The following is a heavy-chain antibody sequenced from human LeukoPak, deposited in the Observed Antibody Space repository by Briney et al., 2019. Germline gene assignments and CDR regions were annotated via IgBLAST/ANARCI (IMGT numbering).Heavy chain of an antibody. V-gene: IGHV4-61*02. Sequence: SQTLSLTCTVSGGSISSGSYYWSWIRQPAGKGLEWIGRIYTSGSTNYNPSLKSRVTISVDTSKNQFSLKLSSVTAADTAVYYCAGPDYSYFDYWGQGTLVTVSS. CDR3: AGPDYSYFDY. CDR1: GGSISSGSYY. D-gene: IGHD4-11*01. CDR2: IYTSGST. J-gene: IGHJ4*02.